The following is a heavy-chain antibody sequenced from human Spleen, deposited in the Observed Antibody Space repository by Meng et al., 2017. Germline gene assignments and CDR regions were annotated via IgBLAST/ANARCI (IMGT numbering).Heavy chain of an antibody. CDR1: GGSFSGYY. J-gene: IGHJ6*02. CDR3: ARGQDRGRYYYYYYGMDV. CDR2: INHSGST. Sequence: SETLSLTCAVYGGSFSGYYWSWIRQPPGKGLEWIGEINHSGSTNYNPSLKSRVTISVDTSKNQFSLKLSSVTAADTAVYYCARGQDRGRYYYYYYGMDVWGQGTTVTVSS. D-gene: IGHD3-10*01. V-gene: IGHV4-34*01.